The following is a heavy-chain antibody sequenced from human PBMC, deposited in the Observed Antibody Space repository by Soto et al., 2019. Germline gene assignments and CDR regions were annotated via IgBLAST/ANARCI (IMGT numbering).Heavy chain of an antibody. Sequence: PSETLSLTCTVSGGSISSSSYYWGWIRQPPGKGLEWIGSIYYSGSTYYNPSLKSRVTISVDTSKNQFSLKLSSVTAADTAVYYCAGETGSSVDYWGQGTLVTVSS. V-gene: IGHV4-39*01. CDR2: IYYSGST. J-gene: IGHJ4*02. CDR1: GGSISSSSYY. D-gene: IGHD6-13*01. CDR3: AGETGSSVDY.